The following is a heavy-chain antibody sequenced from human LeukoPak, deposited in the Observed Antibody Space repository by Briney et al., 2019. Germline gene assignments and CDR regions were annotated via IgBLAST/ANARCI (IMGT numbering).Heavy chain of an antibody. Sequence: ASVKVSCKASGYTFTGYYMHWVRQAPGQGLEWMGRINPNSGGTNYAQKFQGRVTMTRDTSISTAYMELSRLRSDDTAVYYCAGDGGSYSFWFDPWGQGTLVTVSS. J-gene: IGHJ5*02. CDR3: AGDGGSYSFWFDP. D-gene: IGHD2-15*01. V-gene: IGHV1-2*06. CDR2: INPNSGGT. CDR1: GYTFTGYY.